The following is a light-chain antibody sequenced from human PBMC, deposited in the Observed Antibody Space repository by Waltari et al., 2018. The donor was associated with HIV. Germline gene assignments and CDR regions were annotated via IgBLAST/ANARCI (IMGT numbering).Light chain of an antibody. Sequence: NFMLTQPHSVSESPGKTVTISCTRSSGSIASNYVQWYQQRPGSSPTTVSSEDNQRPSGVPDRFPGSIDSSSNSASLTISGLKTEDEADYYCQSYDSSNPVVFGGGTKLTVL. CDR2: EDN. V-gene: IGLV6-57*01. CDR3: QSYDSSNPVV. J-gene: IGLJ2*01. CDR1: SGSIASNY.